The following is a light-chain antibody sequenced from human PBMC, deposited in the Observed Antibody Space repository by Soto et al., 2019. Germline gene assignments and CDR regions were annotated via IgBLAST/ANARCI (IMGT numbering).Light chain of an antibody. CDR1: QSISSW. J-gene: IGKJ1*01. CDR2: DAS. V-gene: IGKV1-5*01. CDR3: QQYDTYSRT. Sequence: DIQFTQSPSFLSASVGDRVTITCRASQSISSWLAWYQQKPGKAPKLLMSDASSLERGVPSRFSGSGSGTEFTLTISSLQPDDFATYYCQQYDTYSRTFGQGTKVDIK.